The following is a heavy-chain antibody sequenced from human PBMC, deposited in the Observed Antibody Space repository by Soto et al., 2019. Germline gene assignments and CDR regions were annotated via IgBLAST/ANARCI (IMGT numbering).Heavy chain of an antibody. Sequence: ETLSLTCTVPGXSVNIGTYYWIWIRQPPGKGLEWIGFIHYSGSTNYNPSLKSRVTMSVDTSKNQFSLKLTSVNAADTAVYYCTRGGDAYKNGHWGQGTLVTVSS. CDR1: GXSVNIGTYY. J-gene: IGHJ4*02. V-gene: IGHV4-61*01. CDR3: TRGGDAYKNGH. D-gene: IGHD2-21*01. CDR2: IHYSGST.